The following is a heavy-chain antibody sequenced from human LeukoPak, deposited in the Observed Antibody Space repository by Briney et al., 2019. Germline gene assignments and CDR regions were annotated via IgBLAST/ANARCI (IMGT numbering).Heavy chain of an antibody. CDR1: GDSVSSNSAA. D-gene: IGHD6-19*01. CDR2: TYYRSKWFI. J-gene: IGHJ4*02. V-gene: IGHV6-1*01. CDR3: TRSDCSSGRCPGFDN. Sequence: SQTFSLTCGISGDSVSSNSAAWNWIRQSPSRGLEWLGRTYYRSKWFINYAPSVKSRIIINPDTPKSQVSLQLNSVTPEDTAVYYCTRSDCSSGRCPGFDNWGQGTLVTVSS.